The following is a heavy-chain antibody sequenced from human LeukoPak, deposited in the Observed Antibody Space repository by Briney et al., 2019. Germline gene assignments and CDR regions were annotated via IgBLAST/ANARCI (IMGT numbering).Heavy chain of an antibody. Sequence: ASVKVSCKASGYIFTDYYMHWVRQAPGQELGWMGRINPNSGGTNYAQKLQGRVTMTTDTSTSTAYMELRSLRSDDTAVYYCARVGDYGDYVGDYWGQGTLVTVSS. D-gene: IGHD4-17*01. CDR2: INPNSGGT. J-gene: IGHJ4*02. CDR1: GYIFTDYY. V-gene: IGHV1/OR15-1*04. CDR3: ARVGDYGDYVGDY.